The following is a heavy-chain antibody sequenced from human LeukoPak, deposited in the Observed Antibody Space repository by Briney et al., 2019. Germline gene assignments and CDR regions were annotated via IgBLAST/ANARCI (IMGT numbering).Heavy chain of an antibody. J-gene: IGHJ4*02. Sequence: NASETLSLTCTVSGGSISSSSYYWGWIRQPPGKGLEWIVSIYYSGSTYYNPSLKSRVTISVDTSKNQFSLKLSSVTAADTAVYYCARDDCSGGSCYFDPWGQGTLVTVSS. CDR2: IYYSGST. CDR1: GGSISSSSYY. CDR3: ARDDCSGGSCYFDP. V-gene: IGHV4-39*07. D-gene: IGHD2-15*01.